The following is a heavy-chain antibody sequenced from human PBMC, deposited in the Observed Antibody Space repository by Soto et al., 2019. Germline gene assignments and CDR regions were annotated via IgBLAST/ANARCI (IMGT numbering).Heavy chain of an antibody. J-gene: IGHJ4*02. CDR2: IRMIAYGGTT. Sequence: GGSLTLSCSASGFNLGAYAFSWVRMSQGKGLEWVGFIRMIAYGGTTDYAASVNGRFTISRDDSRKIVYLQMSRLKIEDTAVYYCSGSLYVDFDFWGQGILVTVSS. D-gene: IGHD2-8*01. CDR1: GFNLGAYA. V-gene: IGHV3-49*04. CDR3: SGSLYVDFDF.